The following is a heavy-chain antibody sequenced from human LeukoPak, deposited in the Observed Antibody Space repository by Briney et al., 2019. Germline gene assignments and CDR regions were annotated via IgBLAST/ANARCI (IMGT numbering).Heavy chain of an antibody. CDR2: ISGSGGST. CDR1: GFTFSSYA. J-gene: IGHJ4*02. V-gene: IGHV3-23*01. D-gene: IGHD3-22*01. CDR3: AKRYSSGYSSDYYFDY. Sequence: SGGSLRLSCAASGFTFSSYAMSWVRQAPGKGLEWVSAISGSGGSTYYADSVKGRFTISRDNSKNTLYLQMNSLRAEDTAVYYCAKRYSSGYSSDYYFDYWGQGTLVTVSS.